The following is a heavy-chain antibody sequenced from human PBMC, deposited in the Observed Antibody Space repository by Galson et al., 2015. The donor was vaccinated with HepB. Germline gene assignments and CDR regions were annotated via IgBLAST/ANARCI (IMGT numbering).Heavy chain of an antibody. CDR1: GYTFSTYS. D-gene: IGHD2-15*01. CDR2: ISPYKRDT. Sequence: SVKVSCKASGYTFSTYSITWVRQAPGQGLEWMGWISPYKRDTKYARKFQGRVTMTTDTFTTTAYMELRSLRSDDTAFYYCARGALVGVVGGSQSNWFAPWSQGTLVTVSS. CDR3: ARGALVGVVGGSQSNWFAP. V-gene: IGHV1-18*01. J-gene: IGHJ5*02.